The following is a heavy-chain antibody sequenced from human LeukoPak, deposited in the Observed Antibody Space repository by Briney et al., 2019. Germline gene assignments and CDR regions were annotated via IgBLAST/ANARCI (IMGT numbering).Heavy chain of an antibody. CDR1: GYTFTGYY. J-gene: IGHJ4*02. CDR3: ARMGYDSSGPYYFDY. Sequence: GASVKVSCKASGYTFTGYYMHWVRQAPGQGPEWMGWINPNSGGTNYAQKFQGRVTMTRDTSISTAYMELSRLRSDDTAVYYCARMGYDSSGPYYFDYWGQGTLVTVSS. CDR2: INPNSGGT. D-gene: IGHD3-22*01. V-gene: IGHV1-2*02.